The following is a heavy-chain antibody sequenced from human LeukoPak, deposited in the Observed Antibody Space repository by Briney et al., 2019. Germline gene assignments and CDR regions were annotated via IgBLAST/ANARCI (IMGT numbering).Heavy chain of an antibody. CDR1: GGSLTSYY. J-gene: IGHJ4*02. Sequence: SETLSLTCTISGGSLTSYYWSWIRQPAGKGLEWIGRIYSSGSTNYNPSLKSRVTMSADTSKNQFSLKLSSVTAADTAVYYCARFNYSTRSIDYWGQGTLVTVSS. D-gene: IGHD4-11*01. V-gene: IGHV4-4*07. CDR3: ARFNYSTRSIDY. CDR2: IYSSGST.